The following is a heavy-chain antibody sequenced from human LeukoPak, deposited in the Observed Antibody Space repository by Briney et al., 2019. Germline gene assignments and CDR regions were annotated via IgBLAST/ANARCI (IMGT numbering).Heavy chain of an antibody. CDR1: GGTFSSYA. CDR2: IIPIFGTA. CDR3: ARGEVPPHYFDS. J-gene: IGHJ4*02. V-gene: IGHV1-69*06. Sequence: SVKVSCKASGGTFSSYAISWVRQAPGQGLEWMGGIIPIFGTANYAQKFQGRVTITADKSTSTAYMEVSSLRSEDTAVYYCARGEVPPHYFDSWGQGTLVTVSS.